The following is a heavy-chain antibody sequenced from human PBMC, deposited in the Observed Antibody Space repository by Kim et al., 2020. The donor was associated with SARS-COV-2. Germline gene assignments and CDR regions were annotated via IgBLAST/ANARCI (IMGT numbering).Heavy chain of an antibody. Sequence: GGSLRLSCAASGFTFSSYGMHWVRQAPGKGLEWVAVISYDGSNKYYADSVKGRFTISRDNSKNTLYLQMNSLRAEDTAVYYCAKSGSSWYASTDYFDYWGQGTLVTVSS. CDR2: ISYDGSNK. D-gene: IGHD6-13*01. J-gene: IGHJ4*02. V-gene: IGHV3-30*18. CDR3: AKSGSSWYASTDYFDY. CDR1: GFTFSSYG.